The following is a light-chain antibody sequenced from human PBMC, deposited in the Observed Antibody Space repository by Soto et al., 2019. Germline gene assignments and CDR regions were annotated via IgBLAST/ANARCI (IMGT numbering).Light chain of an antibody. CDR1: SSDVGGYNH. CDR3: SSYASSSSYV. J-gene: IGLJ1*01. CDR2: EVT. V-gene: IGLV2-14*01. Sequence: QSALTQPASVSGSPGQSITISCTGTSSDVGGYNHVSWYQIHPGKAPKLIIYEVTSRPSGVSYRFSGSKSGNSASLTISGLQAEDEADYYCSSYASSSSYVFXGGTKVTV.